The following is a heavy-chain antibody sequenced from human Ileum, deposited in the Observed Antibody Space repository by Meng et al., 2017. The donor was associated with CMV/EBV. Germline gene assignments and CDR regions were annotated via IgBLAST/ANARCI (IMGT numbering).Heavy chain of an antibody. J-gene: IGHJ5*02. V-gene: IGHV3-21*01. D-gene: IGHD2-21*02. Sequence: GESLKISCAASGFTFSKYTINWVRQAPGKGLEWVSSISSSSSYIYYADSVKGRFTISRYNTQNSLYLKMNSLSAEATDVYYCSREAIGGHSPSYWFDPWGQGTLVTVSS. CDR1: GFTFSKYT. CDR2: ISSSSSYI. CDR3: SREAIGGHSPSYWFDP.